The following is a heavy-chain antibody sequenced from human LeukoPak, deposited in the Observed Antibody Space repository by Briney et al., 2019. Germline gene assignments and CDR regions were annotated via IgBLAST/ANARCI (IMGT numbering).Heavy chain of an antibody. Sequence: SQTLSLTCAVSGGSISSGDYPWSWIRQPPGKGLEWIGYIFHTGHTSYNPSLKSRVTISVDTSKNQFSLKLSSVTTADTAVYYCARGGRGDFWSGYYPGYPHYYYMDVWGKGTTVTVSS. CDR3: ARGGRGDFWSGYYPGYPHYYYMDV. D-gene: IGHD3-3*01. J-gene: IGHJ6*03. V-gene: IGHV4-30-2*01. CDR1: GGSISSGDYP. CDR2: IFHTGHT.